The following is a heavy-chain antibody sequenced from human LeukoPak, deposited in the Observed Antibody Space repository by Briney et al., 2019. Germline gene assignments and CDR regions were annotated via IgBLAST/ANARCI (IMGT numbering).Heavy chain of an antibody. V-gene: IGHV3-23*01. J-gene: IGHJ4*02. D-gene: IGHD6-19*01. CDR1: GFTLSSYE. CDR3: ARNSGWYGIS. CDR2: IEYGESTT. Sequence: PGGSLRLSCMVSGFTLSSYEMSWIRQAPGKGLEWVSSIEYGESTTHYADPVRGRFTISRDNYKNTLYLQLTSLSDDDTAVYFCARNSGWYGISWGQGTLVIVSS.